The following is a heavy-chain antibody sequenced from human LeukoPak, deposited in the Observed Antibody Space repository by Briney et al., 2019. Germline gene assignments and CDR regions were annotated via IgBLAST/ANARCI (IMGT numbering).Heavy chain of an antibody. CDR2: IKSKTEGETT. CDR1: GLTFSNAC. J-gene: IGHJ4*02. Sequence: GGSLRLSCAASGLTFSNACMSWVRQAPGKGLEWVGRIKSKTEGETTDYATPVKGRFTISRDDSKDTLYLQMDSLKTEDTAVYYCTTYSSGPWHWGQGTLVTVSS. D-gene: IGHD6-19*01. CDR3: TTYSSGPWH. V-gene: IGHV3-15*01.